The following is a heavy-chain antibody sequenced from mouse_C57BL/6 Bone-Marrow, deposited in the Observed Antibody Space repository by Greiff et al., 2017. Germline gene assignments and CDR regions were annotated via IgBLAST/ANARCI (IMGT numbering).Heavy chain of an antibody. D-gene: IGHD2-4*01. V-gene: IGHV5-4*01. CDR1: GFTFSSYA. CDR3: ARDDYGIWYFDV. J-gene: IGHJ1*03. Sequence: EVKLQESGGGLVKPGGSLKLSCAASGFTFSSYAMSWVRQTPEKRLEWVATISDGGSYTYSPDNVQGRFTISRDNAKNNLYLQMSHLKSEDTAMYYCARDDYGIWYFDVWGTGTTVTVSS. CDR2: ISDGGSYT.